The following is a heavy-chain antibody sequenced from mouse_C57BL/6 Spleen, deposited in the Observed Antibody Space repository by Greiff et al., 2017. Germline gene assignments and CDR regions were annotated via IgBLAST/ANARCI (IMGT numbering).Heavy chain of an antibody. CDR3: ARSGGNYPHWYFDV. CDR1: GYTFTSYW. D-gene: IGHD2-1*01. J-gene: IGHJ1*03. Sequence: QVQLQQPGAELVRPGSSVKLSCKASGYTFTSYWMDWVKQRPGQGLEWIGNIYPSDSENHYNQKFKDKATLTVDNSSSTAYLQLSSLTSEDSAVYYCARSGGNYPHWYFDVWGTGTTVTVSS. V-gene: IGHV1-61*01. CDR2: IYPSDSEN.